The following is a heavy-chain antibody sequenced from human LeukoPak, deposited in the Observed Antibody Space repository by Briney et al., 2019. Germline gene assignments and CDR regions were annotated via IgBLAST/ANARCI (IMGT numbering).Heavy chain of an antibody. V-gene: IGHV1-69*13. J-gene: IGHJ4*02. CDR3: ARGSRYSGSYKDY. Sequence: ASVKVSCKASGGTFNSYAISWVRQAPGQGLEWMGGIIPIFGTANYAQNFQGRVTITADESTSTAYMDLSSLRSEDRAVYYCARGSRYSGSYKDYWGQGTLVTVSS. D-gene: IGHD1-26*01. CDR2: IIPIFGTA. CDR1: GGTFNSYA.